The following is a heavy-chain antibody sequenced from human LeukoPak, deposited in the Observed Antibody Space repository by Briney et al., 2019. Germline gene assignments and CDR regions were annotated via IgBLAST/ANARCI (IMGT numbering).Heavy chain of an antibody. V-gene: IGHV3-30*04. J-gene: IGHJ4*02. CDR1: GFTFSHYA. CDR3: AKDRAEATRRSLDY. D-gene: IGHD1-26*01. CDR2: ISYEGSKK. Sequence: GGSLRLSCAAPGFTFSHYAMHWVRQAPGKGLEWVSVISYEGSKKYYADSVKGRFTISRDNSKNTVHLQMNSLSTEDTAVYYCAKDRAEATRRSLDYWGQGTLVTVSS.